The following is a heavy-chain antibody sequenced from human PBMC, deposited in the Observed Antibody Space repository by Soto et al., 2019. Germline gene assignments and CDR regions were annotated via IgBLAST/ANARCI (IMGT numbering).Heavy chain of an antibody. CDR2: IYYSGST. J-gene: IGHJ6*02. Sequence: PSETLSLTCTVSGGSISSGGYYWSWIRQHPGKGLEWIGYIYYSGSTYYNPSLKSRVTISVDTSKNQFSLKLSSVTAADTAVYYCARDSYGNYYYYGMDVWGQGTTVTVSS. CDR3: ARDSYGNYYYYGMDV. V-gene: IGHV4-31*03. CDR1: GGSISSGGYY. D-gene: IGHD5-18*01.